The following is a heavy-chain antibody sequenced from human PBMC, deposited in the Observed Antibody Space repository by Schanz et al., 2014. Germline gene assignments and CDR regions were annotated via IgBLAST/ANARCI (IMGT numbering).Heavy chain of an antibody. Sequence: EVQLVESGGGLVQPGGSLRLSCAASGFTLSNSDMHWVRQGTGKGLEWVSTIGYLGDTYYPDSVKGRFTMSRDNSKTTLSLQMNSLRAEDTAVYYCAKDPSHGDYDYYFDYWGQGALVTVSS. D-gene: IGHD3-22*01. J-gene: IGHJ4*02. CDR3: AKDPSHGDYDYYFDY. CDR2: IGYLGDT. V-gene: IGHV3-13*01. CDR1: GFTLSNSD.